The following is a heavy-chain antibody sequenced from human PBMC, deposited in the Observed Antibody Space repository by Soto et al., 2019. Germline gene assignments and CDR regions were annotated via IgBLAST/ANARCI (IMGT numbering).Heavy chain of an antibody. D-gene: IGHD2-2*01. CDR2: MNPNSGNT. CDR3: AMGSIVVPAASSAQVLYWFDP. J-gene: IGHJ5*02. Sequence: ASVKVSCKASGYTFTSYDINWVRQATGQGLEWMGWMNPNSGNTGYAQKFQGRVTMTRNTSISTAYMELSSLGSEDTAVYYCAMGSIVVPAASSAQVLYWFDPWGQGTLVTVSS. V-gene: IGHV1-8*01. CDR1: GYTFTSYD.